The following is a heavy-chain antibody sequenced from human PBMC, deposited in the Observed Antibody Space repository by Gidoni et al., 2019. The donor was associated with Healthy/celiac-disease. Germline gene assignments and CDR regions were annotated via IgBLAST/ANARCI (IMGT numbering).Heavy chain of an antibody. Sequence: QVQLVQSGAEVQTPGASVKVSGQASGYTFSGYYMHWVRQAPGQGLEWMGRINPNSGATKYAQKFQGRVTVTRDTSISAAYMELSSLRSDDTAVYYCARDRPSDAFDIWGQGTMLTVSS. V-gene: IGHV1-2*06. CDR1: GYTFSGYY. CDR2: INPNSGAT. J-gene: IGHJ3*02. CDR3: ARDRPSDAFDI.